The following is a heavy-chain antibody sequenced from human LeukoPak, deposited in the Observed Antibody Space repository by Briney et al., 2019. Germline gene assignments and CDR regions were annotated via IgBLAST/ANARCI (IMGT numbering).Heavy chain of an antibody. D-gene: IGHD4-17*01. J-gene: IGHJ6*02. CDR3: ARLRYYYYGMDV. Sequence: SETLSLTCTVSGGSISSYYWSWVRQPPGKGLEWIGEIYHSGSTNYNPSLKSRVTISVDKSKNQFSLKLSSVTAADTAVYYCARLRYYYYGMDVWGQGTTVTVSS. CDR2: IYHSGST. CDR1: GGSISSYY. V-gene: IGHV4-59*12.